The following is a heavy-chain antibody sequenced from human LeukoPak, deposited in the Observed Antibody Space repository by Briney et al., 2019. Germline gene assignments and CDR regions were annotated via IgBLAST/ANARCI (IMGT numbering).Heavy chain of an antibody. V-gene: IGHV2-5*01. D-gene: IGHD3-3*01. CDR2: IYWNDDK. CDR1: GFLLSTSGVG. CDR3: AHSRLTVDGRGGGVDFDY. Sequence: SGPTLVNPTQTLTLTCTFSGFLLSTSGVGVGWIRHPPGKALEWLALIYWNDDKRYSPSLKSRHTITNDTSKNQVVLTMTNMDPVDRPRYYCAHSRLTVDGRGGGVDFDYWGQGTLVTVSS. J-gene: IGHJ4*02.